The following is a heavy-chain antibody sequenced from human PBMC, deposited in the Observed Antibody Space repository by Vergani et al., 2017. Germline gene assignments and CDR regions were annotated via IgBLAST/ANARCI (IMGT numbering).Heavy chain of an antibody. V-gene: IGHV3-23*01. D-gene: IGHD2-15*01. CDR2: ISGSGGST. CDR1: GFTFSSYA. Sequence: EVQLLESGGGLVKPGGSLRLSCAASGFTFSSYAMGWVRQAPGKGLEWVSAISGSGGSTYYADSGQGRFTICRDNSTNTLYVQMNSLRAGDTAVYYCAKDSAAFDYWGQGTLVTVSS. CDR3: AKDSAAFDY. J-gene: IGHJ4*02.